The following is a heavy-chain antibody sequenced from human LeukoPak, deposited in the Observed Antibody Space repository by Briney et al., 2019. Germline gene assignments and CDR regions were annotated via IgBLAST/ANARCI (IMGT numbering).Heavy chain of an antibody. CDR1: GYTFTSYY. CDR3: ARGPRITLVRGGQWYYYMDV. Sequence: GASVKVSCKASGYTFTSYYMHWVRQAPGQGLEWMGIINPSGGSTSYAQKFQGRVTMTRDMSTSTVYMELSSLRSEDTAVYYCARGPRITLVRGGQWYYYMDVWGKGTTVTISS. V-gene: IGHV1-46*01. J-gene: IGHJ6*03. CDR2: INPSGGST. D-gene: IGHD3-10*01.